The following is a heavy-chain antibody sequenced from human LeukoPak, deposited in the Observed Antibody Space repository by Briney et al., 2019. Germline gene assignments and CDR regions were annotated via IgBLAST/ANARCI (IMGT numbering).Heavy chain of an antibody. CDR3: ARGVAAAGTGFDY. J-gene: IGHJ4*02. D-gene: IGHD6-13*01. CDR2: IWYDGSNK. CDR1: GFTFSSYG. Sequence: PGGSLRLSCAASGFTFSSYGMHWVRQAPGKGLEWVAVIWYDGSNKYYVDSVKGRFTISRDNSKNTLYLQMNSLRAEDTAVYYCARGVAAAGTGFDYWGQGTLVTVSS. V-gene: IGHV3-33*01.